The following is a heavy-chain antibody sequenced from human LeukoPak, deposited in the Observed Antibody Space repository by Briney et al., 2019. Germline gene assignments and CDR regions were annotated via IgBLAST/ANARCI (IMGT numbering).Heavy chain of an antibody. CDR2: INPSGGST. Sequence: ASVKVSCKASGGTSSSYAISWVRQAPGQGLEWMGIINPSGGSTSYAQKFQGRVTMTRDTSTSTVYMELSSLRSEDTAVYYCARDSYGDYYYGMDVWGQGTTVTVSS. V-gene: IGHV1-46*01. D-gene: IGHD4-17*01. J-gene: IGHJ6*02. CDR3: ARDSYGDYYYGMDV. CDR1: GGTSSSYA.